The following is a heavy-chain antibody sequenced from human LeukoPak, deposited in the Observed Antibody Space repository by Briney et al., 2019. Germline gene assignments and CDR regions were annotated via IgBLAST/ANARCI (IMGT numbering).Heavy chain of an antibody. J-gene: IGHJ4*02. Sequence: PGGSLRLSCAAPGFTFSSYGMYWVRQAPGKGLEWVGVIWYDGIKKNYADSVKGRFTISRDNSKNTLHLQMNSLRAEDTAVYYCARDSGHYFDYWGQGTLVTVSS. V-gene: IGHV3-33*07. CDR1: GFTFSSYG. CDR3: ARDSGHYFDY. D-gene: IGHD1-1*01. CDR2: IWYDGIKK.